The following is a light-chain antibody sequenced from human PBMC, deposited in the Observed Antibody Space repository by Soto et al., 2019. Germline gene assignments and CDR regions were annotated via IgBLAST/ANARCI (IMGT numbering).Light chain of an antibody. CDR2: DAS. Sequence: EIVLTQSPVTLSLSPGERATLSCRASQTVSTYLAWYQQKPGQAPRLLIYDASNRATGVPARFSASGSGTDFTLTISSLVPEDFAVYYCQQRSNWPPITFGQGTRLDIK. CDR3: QQRSNWPPIT. J-gene: IGKJ5*01. CDR1: QTVSTY. V-gene: IGKV3-11*01.